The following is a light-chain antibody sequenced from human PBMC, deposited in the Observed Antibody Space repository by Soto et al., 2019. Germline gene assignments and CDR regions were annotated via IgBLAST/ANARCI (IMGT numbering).Light chain of an antibody. CDR1: QSVSSY. V-gene: IGKV3-11*01. CDR2: DAS. CDR3: QQRSNGRFT. Sequence: EIVLTQSPATLSLSPGERATLSCRASQSVSSYFAWYHQKPGQAPRLLIYDASNRATGIPARFSGSGSGTDFTLTISSLEPEDFAVYYCQQRSNGRFTCGPGTKVDSK. J-gene: IGKJ3*01.